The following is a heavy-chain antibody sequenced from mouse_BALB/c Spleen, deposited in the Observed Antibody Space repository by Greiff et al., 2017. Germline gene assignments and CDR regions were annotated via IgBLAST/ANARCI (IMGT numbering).Heavy chain of an antibody. CDR3: ALTGTGYFDY. Sequence: EVKLVESGAELVRPGALVKLSCKASGFNIKDYYMHWVKQRPEQGLEWIGWIDPENGNTIYDPKFQGKASITADTSSNTAYLQLSSLTSEDTAVYYCALTGTGYFDYWGQGTTLTVSS. J-gene: IGHJ2*01. V-gene: IGHV14-1*02. D-gene: IGHD4-1*01. CDR2: IDPENGNT. CDR1: GFNIKDYY.